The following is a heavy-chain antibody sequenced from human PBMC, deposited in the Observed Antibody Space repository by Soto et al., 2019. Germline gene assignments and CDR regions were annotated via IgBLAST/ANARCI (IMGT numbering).Heavy chain of an antibody. CDR3: ARDSPIGSTFSGYDAIDY. J-gene: IGHJ4*02. CDR1: GGTFSNDI. D-gene: IGHD5-12*01. CDR2: IIPLLGIA. Sequence: QVQLVQSGAEVKKPGSSVKVSCKTSGGTFSNDIITWVRQAPGQGLEWMGRIIPLLGIANYAQNFKGRVTITAXNXTXTAXMEVNSLRSEDTAVYYCARDSPIGSTFSGYDAIDYWGQGTLVTVSS. V-gene: IGHV1-69*08.